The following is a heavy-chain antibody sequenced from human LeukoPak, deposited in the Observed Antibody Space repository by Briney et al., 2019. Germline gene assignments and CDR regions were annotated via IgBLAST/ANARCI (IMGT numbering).Heavy chain of an antibody. V-gene: IGHV3-48*03. CDR3: AKGGRCLGCQSDYYYGMDV. J-gene: IGHJ6*02. CDR2: IRGSGRTI. Sequence: PGGSLRLSCAASGFTLSNYEMNWVRQGPGKGLEWVSYIRGSGRTIYYADSVKGRFTISRDNAKNSLYLQMNSLRAEDTALYYCAKGGRCLGCQSDYYYGMDVWGQGTTVTVSS. CDR1: GFTLSNYE. D-gene: IGHD3-16*01.